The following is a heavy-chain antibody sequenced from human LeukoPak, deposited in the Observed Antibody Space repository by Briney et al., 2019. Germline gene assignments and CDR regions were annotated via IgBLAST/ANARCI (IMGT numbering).Heavy chain of an antibody. V-gene: IGHV1-46*01. CDR1: GYTFTNYY. J-gene: IGHJ4*02. CDR3: AREIGPIQLHLWGSAFDY. Sequence: ASVKVSCKASGYTFTNYYMHWVRQAPGQGLEWMGIINPRSGSTTYAQKFQGRVTMTRDTSTSTVYMELSSLRSEGTAVYYCAREIGPIQLHLWGSAFDYWGQGTLVTVSS. CDR2: INPRSGST. D-gene: IGHD5-18*01.